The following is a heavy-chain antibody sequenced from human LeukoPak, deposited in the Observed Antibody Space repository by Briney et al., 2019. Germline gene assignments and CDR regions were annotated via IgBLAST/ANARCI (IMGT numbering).Heavy chain of an antibody. V-gene: IGHV4-59*01. CDR1: GGSISSYY. Sequence: PSETLSLTCTVSGGSISSYYWSWIRQPPGKGLEWIGYIYYSGSTNYNPSLKSRVTISVDTSKNQFSLKLSSVTAADTAVYYCARRYSYGSYWYFDLWGRGTLVTVSS. CDR2: IYYSGST. CDR3: ARRYSYGSYWYFDL. D-gene: IGHD5-18*01. J-gene: IGHJ2*01.